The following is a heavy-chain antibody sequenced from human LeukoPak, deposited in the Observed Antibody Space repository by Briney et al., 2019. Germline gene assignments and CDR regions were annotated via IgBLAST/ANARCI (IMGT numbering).Heavy chain of an antibody. D-gene: IGHD3-9*01. CDR3: ARGFHDILTGYHSSRNFWFDP. CDR1: GGTFSSYA. J-gene: IGHJ5*02. V-gene: IGHV1-69*05. Sequence: SVKVSCKASGGTFSSYAISWVRQAPGQGLEWMGGIIPIFGTANYAQKFQGRVTITTDESTSTAYMELSSLRSEDTAVYYCARGFHDILTGYHSSRNFWFDPWGQGTLVTVSS. CDR2: IIPIFGTA.